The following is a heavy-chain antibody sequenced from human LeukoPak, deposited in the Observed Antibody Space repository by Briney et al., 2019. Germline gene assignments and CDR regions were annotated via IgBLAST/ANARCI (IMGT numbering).Heavy chain of an antibody. CDR3: ARAPSSARYPLHY. J-gene: IGHJ4*02. D-gene: IGHD6-19*01. Sequence: GGSLRLSCGASGFTVSSDYMTWVRQAPGKGLEWVSVIYSGGTTYYADSVKGRFTISRDDSKNTLFLQMNSLTAEDTAVYYCARAPSSARYPLHYWGQGSLVTVSP. CDR1: GFTVSSDY. CDR2: IYSGGTT. V-gene: IGHV3-53*01.